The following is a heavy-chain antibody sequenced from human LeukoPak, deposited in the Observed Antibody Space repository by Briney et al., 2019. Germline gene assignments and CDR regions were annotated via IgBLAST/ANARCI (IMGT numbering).Heavy chain of an antibody. CDR2: ISGSGSST. J-gene: IGHJ4*02. CDR1: GFTVSSNY. Sequence: PGGSLRLSCAASGFTVSSNYMSWVRQAPGKGLEWVSGISGSGSSTYYADSVKGRFTISRDNSKNTLYLQMNSLRAEDTAVYYCAKDVGGLYSYFDYWGQGTLVTVSS. V-gene: IGHV3-23*01. CDR3: AKDVGGLYSYFDY. D-gene: IGHD1-26*01.